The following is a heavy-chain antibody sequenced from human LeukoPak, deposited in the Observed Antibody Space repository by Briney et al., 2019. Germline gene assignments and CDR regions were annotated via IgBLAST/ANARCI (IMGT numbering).Heavy chain of an antibody. CDR1: GGSISSYY. Sequence: KPSETLSLTCTVSGGSISSYYWSWIRQPPGKGLEWIGYIYYSGSTNYNPSLKSRVTISVDTSKNQFSLKLSSVTAADTAVYYCASLTIFGGSYGMDVWGQGTTVTVSS. CDR3: ASLTIFGGSYGMDV. J-gene: IGHJ6*02. V-gene: IGHV4-59*08. D-gene: IGHD3-3*01. CDR2: IYYSGST.